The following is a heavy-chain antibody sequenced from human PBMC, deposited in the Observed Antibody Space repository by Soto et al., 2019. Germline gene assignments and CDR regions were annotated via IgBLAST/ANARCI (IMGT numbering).Heavy chain of an antibody. V-gene: IGHV4-30-2*01. CDR1: GGSISSGTYS. CDR3: ARGGGVTATGDDY. J-gene: IGHJ4*02. D-gene: IGHD2-15*01. Sequence: QLQLQESGSGLVKPSQTLSLTCAVSGGSISSGTYSWSWIRQPPGKGLEWIGYIYQSGSTYYNPSVKSRVTISIDKSNNQCARRLYSVTAAATAVYYCARGGGVTATGDDYWGQGTLVTVSS. CDR2: IYQSGST.